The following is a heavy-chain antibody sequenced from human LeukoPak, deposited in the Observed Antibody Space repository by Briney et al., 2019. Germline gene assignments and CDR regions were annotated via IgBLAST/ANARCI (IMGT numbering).Heavy chain of an antibody. V-gene: IGHV4-39*07. D-gene: IGHD5-18*01. CDR2: IYYSGST. CDR1: GGSISSSSYY. CDR3: ARGGKRGYSYVDY. Sequence: SETLSLTCTVSGGSISSSSYYWGWIRQPPGKGLEWIGSIYYSGSTNYNPSLKSRVTISVDTSKNQFSLKLSSVTAADTAVYYCARGGKRGYSYVDYWGQGTLVTVSS. J-gene: IGHJ4*02.